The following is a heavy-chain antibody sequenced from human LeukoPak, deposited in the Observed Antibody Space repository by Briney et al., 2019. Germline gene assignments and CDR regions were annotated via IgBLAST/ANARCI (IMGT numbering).Heavy chain of an antibody. CDR2: IHSGGST. V-gene: IGHV3-66*01. CDR3: ARAPSSGSLNPFDY. J-gene: IGHJ4*02. D-gene: IGHD3-10*01. CDR1: GFTVSTNY. Sequence: GGSLRLSCAASGFTVSTNYMTWVRQAPGKGLEWVSVIHSGGSTYYADSVKGRFTISRDNSKNTLYLQMNSLRAEDTAVYYCARAPSSGSLNPFDYWGQGTLVTVSS.